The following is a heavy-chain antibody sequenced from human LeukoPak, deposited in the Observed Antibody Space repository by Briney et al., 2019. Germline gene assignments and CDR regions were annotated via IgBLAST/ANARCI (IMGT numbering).Heavy chain of an antibody. CDR2: ISSSSSYI. D-gene: IGHD6-19*01. CDR1: GFTFSSYS. CDR3: ARSNPPGEVAGKLLPTFDY. Sequence: PGGSLRLSCAASGFTFSSYSMNWVRQAPGKGLEWVSSISSSSSYIYYADSVKGRFTISRDNAKNSLYLQMNSLRAEDTAVYYCARSNPPGEVAGKLLPTFDYWGQGTLVTVSS. V-gene: IGHV3-21*01. J-gene: IGHJ4*02.